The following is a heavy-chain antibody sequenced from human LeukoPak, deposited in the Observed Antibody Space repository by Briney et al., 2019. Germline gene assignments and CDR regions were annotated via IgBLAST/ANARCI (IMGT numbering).Heavy chain of an antibody. CDR2: IKQDGSEK. V-gene: IGHV3-7*01. CDR1: GFTFSSYW. CDR3: ARDWGSSGYYYCYYYMDV. D-gene: IGHD3-22*01. Sequence: GGSLRLSCAASGFTFSSYWMSWVRQAPGKGLEWVANIKQDGSEKYYVDSVKGRFTISRDNAKNSLYLQMNSLRAEDTAVYYCARDWGSSGYYYCYYYMDVWGKGTTVTVSS. J-gene: IGHJ6*03.